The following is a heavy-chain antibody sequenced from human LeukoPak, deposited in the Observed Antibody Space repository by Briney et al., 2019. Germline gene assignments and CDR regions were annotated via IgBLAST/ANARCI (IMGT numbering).Heavy chain of an antibody. CDR3: ARVSSLEEWELRFLDY. CDR2: ISAYNGNT. D-gene: IGHD1-26*01. J-gene: IGHJ4*02. V-gene: IGHV1-18*04. Sequence: GASVKVSCKASGYTFTSYYMHWVRQAPGQGLEWMGWISAYNGNTNYAQKLQGRVTMTTDTSTSTAYMELRSLRSDDTAVYYCARVSSLEEWELRFLDYWGQGTLVTVSS. CDR1: GYTFTSYY.